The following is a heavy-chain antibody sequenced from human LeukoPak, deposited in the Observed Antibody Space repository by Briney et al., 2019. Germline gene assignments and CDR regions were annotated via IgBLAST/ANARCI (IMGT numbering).Heavy chain of an antibody. Sequence: GGSLRLSCAASGFSFSSYEMNWVRQAPGKGLEWVSYIGSSGSTVYYADSVKGRFTISRDNAKNSLYLQMNSLRDEDTAVYYCARDGLAAATLHWCFDLWGRGTLVTVSS. CDR1: GFSFSSYE. J-gene: IGHJ2*01. CDR3: ARDGLAAATLHWCFDL. CDR2: IGSSGSTV. D-gene: IGHD2-15*01. V-gene: IGHV3-48*03.